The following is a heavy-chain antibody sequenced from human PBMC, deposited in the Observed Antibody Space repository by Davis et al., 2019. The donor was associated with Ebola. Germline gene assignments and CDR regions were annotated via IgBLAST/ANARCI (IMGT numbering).Heavy chain of an antibody. CDR2: IWYDGSNK. D-gene: IGHD3-22*01. CDR3: ARDGPYYYDSSIYYYYYGMDV. J-gene: IGHJ6*02. V-gene: IGHV3-33*01. Sequence: GESLKISCAASGFTFSSYGMHWVRQAPGKGLEWVAVIWYDGSNKYYADSVKGRFTISRDNSKNTPYLQMNSLRAEDTAVYYCARDGPYYYDSSIYYYYYGMDVWGQGTTVTVSS. CDR1: GFTFSSYG.